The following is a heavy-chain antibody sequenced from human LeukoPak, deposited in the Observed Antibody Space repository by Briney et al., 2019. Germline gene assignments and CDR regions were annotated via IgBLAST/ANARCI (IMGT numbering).Heavy chain of an antibody. CDR1: GGSLGGYY. D-gene: IGHD6-25*01. CDR2: INHSGNT. V-gene: IGHV4-34*01. Sequence: SETLSLTCAVYGGSLGGYYWSWIRQPPGKGLEWIGEINHSGNTNYNPSLKSRVTISVDASNNQFSLKLSSVTAADTAVYYCARGPRGGQYSDSWGLGTLVTVSS. CDR3: ARGPRGGQYSDS. J-gene: IGHJ4*02.